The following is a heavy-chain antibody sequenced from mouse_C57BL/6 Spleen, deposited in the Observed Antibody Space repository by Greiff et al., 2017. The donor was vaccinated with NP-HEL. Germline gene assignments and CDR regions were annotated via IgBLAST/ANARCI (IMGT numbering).Heavy chain of an antibody. D-gene: IGHD2-2*01. CDR2: ISSGSSTI. CDR1: GFTFSDYG. V-gene: IGHV5-17*01. Sequence: EVQVVEPGGGLVKPGGSLKLSCAASGFTFSDYGMHWVRQAPEKGLEWVAYISSGSSTIYYADTVKGRFTISRDNAKNTLFLQMTSLRSEDTAMYYCARNGYDWYFDVWGTGTTVTVSS. CDR3: ARNGYDWYFDV. J-gene: IGHJ1*03.